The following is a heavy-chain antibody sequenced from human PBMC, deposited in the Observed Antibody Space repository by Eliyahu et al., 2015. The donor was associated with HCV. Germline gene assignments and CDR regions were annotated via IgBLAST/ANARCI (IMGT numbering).Heavy chain of an antibody. Sequence: EVQLVESGGGLVKPGGSLRLSCAASGLTLSSYSXXWVRQAPGKGLEWVSSISRSSKXXYYADSVKGRFTISRDNANNSLYLKMNSLRAEDTAVYYCASRPGGSGYYYDGSYGMDVWGQGTTVTVSS. D-gene: IGHD3-22*01. CDR3: ASRPGGSGYYYDGSYGMDV. CDR1: GLTLSSYS. V-gene: IGHV3-21*01. J-gene: IGHJ6*02. CDR2: ISRSSKXX.